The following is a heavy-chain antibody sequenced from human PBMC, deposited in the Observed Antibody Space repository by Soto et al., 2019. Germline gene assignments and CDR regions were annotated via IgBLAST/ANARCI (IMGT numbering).Heavy chain of an antibody. Sequence: PGGSLRLSCAASGLTFISYGMHWVRQAPCKGLEWVAVISHDGSIKYNADSVKGRFTISRDNSKNTLYLQMNSLRAEDTAVYYCAKARPRIAVAATGSYYYGVDVWGQGTTVTVSS. D-gene: IGHD6-19*01. CDR1: GLTFISYG. CDR2: ISHDGSIK. V-gene: IGHV3-30*18. CDR3: AKARPRIAVAATGSYYYGVDV. J-gene: IGHJ6*02.